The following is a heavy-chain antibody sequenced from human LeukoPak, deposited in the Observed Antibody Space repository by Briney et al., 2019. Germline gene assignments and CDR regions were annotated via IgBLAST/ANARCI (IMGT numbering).Heavy chain of an antibody. V-gene: IGHV4-61*02. Sequence: PSETLSLTCTVSGGSISSGSYYWSWIRQPAGKGLEWIGRIYTSGSTNFNPSLKGRVTISVDTSKNQFSLKLSSVTAADTAVYYCAREMATKYYYMDVWGKGTTVTVSS. CDR3: AREMATKYYYMDV. CDR1: GGSISSGSYY. J-gene: IGHJ6*03. CDR2: IYTSGST. D-gene: IGHD5-24*01.